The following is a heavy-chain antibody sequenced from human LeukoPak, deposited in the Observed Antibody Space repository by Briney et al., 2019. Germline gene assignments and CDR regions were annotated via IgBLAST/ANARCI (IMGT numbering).Heavy chain of an antibody. CDR1: GFPLSWYW. D-gene: IGHD3-3*01. CDR3: ARDFYDFWSGSLDY. J-gene: IGHJ4*02. CDR2: IKQDGSEK. V-gene: IGHV3-7*01. Sequence: GALRPSRATPGFPLSWYWMNLVRQAPGKGVGWGANIKQDGSEKYYVDSVKGRFTISRDNAKNSLYLQMNSLRAEDTAVYYCARDFYDFWSGSLDYWGQGTLVTVSS.